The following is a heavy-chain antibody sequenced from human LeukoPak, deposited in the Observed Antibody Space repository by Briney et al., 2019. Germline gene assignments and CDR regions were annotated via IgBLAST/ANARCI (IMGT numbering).Heavy chain of an antibody. V-gene: IGHV3-73*01. D-gene: IGHD4/OR15-4a*01. CDR3: TRHHIGATPFDY. Sequence: GGSLRLSCAASGFTFSDSAFHWVRQASGKGLEWVGRTRSKPNSYATAYTASVKGRFTISRDDSKNTAYLQMNSLNTEDTAMYYCTRHHIGATPFDYWGQGTLVTVSS. J-gene: IGHJ4*02. CDR1: GFTFSDSA. CDR2: TRSKPNSYAT.